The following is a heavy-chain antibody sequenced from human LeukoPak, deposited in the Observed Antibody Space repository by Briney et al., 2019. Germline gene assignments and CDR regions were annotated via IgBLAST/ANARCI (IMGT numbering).Heavy chain of an antibody. J-gene: IGHJ4*02. V-gene: IGHV1-2*02. Sequence: ASVKVSCKASGYTFTGYYMHWVRQAPGQGREWMGWINPNSGGTNYAQKFQGRVTMTRDTSISTAYMELSRLRSDDTAVYYCAREPVAVAGTGLYYWGQGTLVTVSS. D-gene: IGHD6-19*01. CDR2: INPNSGGT. CDR3: AREPVAVAGTGLYY. CDR1: GYTFTGYY.